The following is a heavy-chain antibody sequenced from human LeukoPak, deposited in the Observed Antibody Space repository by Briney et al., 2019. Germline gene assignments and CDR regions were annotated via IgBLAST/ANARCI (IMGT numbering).Heavy chain of an antibody. D-gene: IGHD3-10*01. J-gene: IGHJ3*02. CDR1: GGSISSSSYY. Sequence: PSETLSPTCTVSGGSISSSSYYWGWIRQPPGKGLEWVSAISGSGCITYYADSVKGRFTISRDNSKNTLYLQMNSLRAEDTAVYYCAKDAMTSRMVRGVIKYPAFDIWGQGTMVTVSS. V-gene: IGHV3-23*01. CDR3: AKDAMTSRMVRGVIKYPAFDI. CDR2: ISGSGCIT.